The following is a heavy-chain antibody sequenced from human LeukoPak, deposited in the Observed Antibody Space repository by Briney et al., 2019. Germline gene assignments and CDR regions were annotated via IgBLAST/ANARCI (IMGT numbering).Heavy chain of an antibody. D-gene: IGHD1-14*01. CDR1: GYTFTSYD. Sequence: ASVKASCKASGYTFTSYDINWVRQATGQGLEWMGWMNPNSGNTGYAQKFQGRVTMTRNTSISTAYMELSSLRSEDTAVYYCARARVATGPRRAADYYYYMDVWGKGTTVTVSS. CDR3: ARARVATGPRRAADYYYYMDV. V-gene: IGHV1-8*01. J-gene: IGHJ6*03. CDR2: MNPNSGNT.